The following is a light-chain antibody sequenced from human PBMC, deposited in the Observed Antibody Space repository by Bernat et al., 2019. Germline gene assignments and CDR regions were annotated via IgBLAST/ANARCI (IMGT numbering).Light chain of an antibody. CDR3: QVYDNSPQAYT. CDR2: GTS. Sequence: IVLTQSPGTLSLSPGETATLSCRSSQSVSSSYLAWYQHKPGQAPRLLMYGTSSRATGIPDRFSGSVSGTDFTLTISRLEPDDFAVYYCQVYDNSPQAYTFGQGNQLGIQ. CDR1: QSVSSSY. J-gene: IGKJ2*01. V-gene: IGKV3-20*01.